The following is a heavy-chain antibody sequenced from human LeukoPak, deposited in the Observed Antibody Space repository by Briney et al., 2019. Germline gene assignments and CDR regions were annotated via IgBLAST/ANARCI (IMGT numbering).Heavy chain of an antibody. CDR2: IYTSGST. V-gene: IGHV4-61*02. D-gene: IGHD3-16*01. J-gene: IGHJ6*03. CDR3: ARGYASYYYYYMDV. CDR1: GGSISSGSYY. Sequence: SETLSLXCTVSGGSISSGSYYWSWIRQPAGKGLEWIGRIYTSGSTNYNPSLKSRVTISVDTSKNQFSLKLSSVTAADTAVYYCARGYASYYYYYMDVWGKGTTVTVSS.